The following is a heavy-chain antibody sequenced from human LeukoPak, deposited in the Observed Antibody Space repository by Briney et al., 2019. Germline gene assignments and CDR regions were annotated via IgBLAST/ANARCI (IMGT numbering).Heavy chain of an antibody. J-gene: IGHJ3*02. D-gene: IGHD3-22*01. V-gene: IGHV5-51*01. CDR2: IYPGDSDT. CDR1: GYTFTSYG. CDR3: ARPRYYYDSSGYYYGAFDI. Sequence: KVSCKASGYTFTSYGISWVRQMPGKGLEWMGIIYPGDSDTRYSPSFQGQVTISADKSISTAYLQWSSLKASDTALYYCARPRYYYDSSGYYYGAFDIWGQGKMVTVSS.